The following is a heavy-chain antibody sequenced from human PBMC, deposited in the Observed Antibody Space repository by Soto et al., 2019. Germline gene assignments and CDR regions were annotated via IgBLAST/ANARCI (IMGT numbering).Heavy chain of an antibody. Sequence: QLQLQESGPGLVKPSETLSLTCTVSGGSISSSSYYWGWIRQPPGKGLEWIGSIYYSGSTYYNPSLKSRVTISVDTSKNQFSLKLSSVTAADTAVYYCARGTPYDFWSGYYSNYFDYWGQGTLVTVSS. CDR3: ARGTPYDFWSGYYSNYFDY. D-gene: IGHD3-3*01. CDR2: IYYSGST. J-gene: IGHJ4*02. CDR1: GGSISSSSYY. V-gene: IGHV4-39*01.